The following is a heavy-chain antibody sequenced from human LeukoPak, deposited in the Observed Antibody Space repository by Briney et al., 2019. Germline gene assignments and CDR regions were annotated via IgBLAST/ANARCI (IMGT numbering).Heavy chain of an antibody. J-gene: IGHJ4*02. V-gene: IGHV4-39*07. Sequence: SETLSLTCTVSGGSISSSSYYWGWIRQPPRKGLEWIGSIYYSGSTYYNPSLKSRVTISVDTSKNQFSLKLSSVTAADTAVYYCARAYDFWSGRYGYYFDYWGQGTLVTVSS. CDR2: IYYSGST. D-gene: IGHD3-3*01. CDR3: ARAYDFWSGRYGYYFDY. CDR1: GGSISSSSYY.